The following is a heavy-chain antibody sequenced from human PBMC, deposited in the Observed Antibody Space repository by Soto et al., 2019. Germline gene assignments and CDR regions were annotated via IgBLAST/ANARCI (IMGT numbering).Heavy chain of an antibody. D-gene: IGHD5-12*01. CDR3: AKDSSSGFDHRLGAFGI. Sequence: EVQLVASGGGLVQPGRSLRLSCAASGFTFDDYAMHWVRQAPGKGLEWVSGISWNSGSIGYADSVKGRFTISRDNAKNSLYLQMNSLRADDTALYYCAKDSSSGFDHRLGAFGIWGQGTMVTVSS. J-gene: IGHJ3*02. V-gene: IGHV3-9*01. CDR1: GFTFDDYA. CDR2: ISWNSGSI.